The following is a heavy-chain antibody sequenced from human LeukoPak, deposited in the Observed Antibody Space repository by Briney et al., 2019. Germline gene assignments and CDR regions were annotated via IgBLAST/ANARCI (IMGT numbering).Heavy chain of an antibody. J-gene: IGHJ4*02. Sequence: SVKVSCKASGGTFSSYAISWVRQAPGQGLEWMGRIIPILGIANYAQKFQGRVTITADKSTSTDYMELSSLRSEDTAVYYCAREVGYCSGGSCYHFDYWGQGTLVTVSS. CDR2: IIPILGIA. CDR1: GGTFSSYA. CDR3: AREVGYCSGGSCYHFDY. D-gene: IGHD2-15*01. V-gene: IGHV1-69*04.